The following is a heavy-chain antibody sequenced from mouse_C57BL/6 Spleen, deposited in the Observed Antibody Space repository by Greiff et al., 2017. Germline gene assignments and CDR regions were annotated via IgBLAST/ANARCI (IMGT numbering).Heavy chain of an antibody. CDR1: GYTFTDYE. Sequence: VKLQESGAELVRPGASVTLSCKASGYTFTDYEMHWVKQTPVHGLEWIGAIDPETGGTAYNQKFKGKAILTADKSSSTAYMELRSLTSEDSAVYYCTRAYPYFDYWGQGTTLTVSS. CDR2: IDPETGGT. CDR3: TRAYPYFDY. D-gene: IGHD2-10*01. J-gene: IGHJ2*01. V-gene: IGHV1-15*01.